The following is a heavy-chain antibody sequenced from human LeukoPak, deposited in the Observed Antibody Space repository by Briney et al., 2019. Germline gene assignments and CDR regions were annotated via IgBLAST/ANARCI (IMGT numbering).Heavy chain of an antibody. V-gene: IGHV1-69*05. D-gene: IGHD3-3*01. CDR3: ARDHVTGSGRFDY. J-gene: IGHJ4*02. CDR1: GGTFSSYA. CDR2: IIPIFGTA. Sequence: SVKVSCKASGGTFSSYAISWVRRAPGQGLEWMGGIIPIFGTANYAQKFQGRVTITTDESTSTAYMELSSLRSEDTAVYYCARDHVTGSGRFDYWGQGTLVTVSS.